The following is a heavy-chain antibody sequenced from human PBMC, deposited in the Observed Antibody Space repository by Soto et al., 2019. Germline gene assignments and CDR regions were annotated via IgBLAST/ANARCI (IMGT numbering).Heavy chain of an antibody. CDR3: ARDPNDSSAYYHHYYYGMDV. Sequence: ASVKVSCKAAGSTFTSYGIHWVRQAPGQRLEWTGWINAGNGNTKYSEKFQGRVTITRDTSASTAYLELSSLRSEDTAVYYCARDPNDSSAYYHHYYYGMDVWGQGTTVTVSS. CDR1: GSTFTSYG. J-gene: IGHJ6*02. CDR2: INAGNGNT. V-gene: IGHV1-3*01. D-gene: IGHD3-22*01.